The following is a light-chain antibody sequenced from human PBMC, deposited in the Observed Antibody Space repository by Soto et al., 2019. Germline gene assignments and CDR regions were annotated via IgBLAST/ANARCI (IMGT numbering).Light chain of an antibody. Sequence: QSALTQPPSASGSPGQSVTISCTGTSSDVGGYNYVSWYQQHPGKVPKLMIYEVSKRPSGVPDRFSGSKSGNTASLTVSGLQAEDEAEYYCSSYAGSNTDYVFGTGTKVTVL. V-gene: IGLV2-8*01. CDR2: EVS. J-gene: IGLJ1*01. CDR1: SSDVGGYNY. CDR3: SSYAGSNTDYV.